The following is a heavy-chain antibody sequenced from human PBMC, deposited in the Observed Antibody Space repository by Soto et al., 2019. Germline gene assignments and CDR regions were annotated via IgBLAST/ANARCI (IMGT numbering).Heavy chain of an antibody. J-gene: IGHJ4*02. CDR2: IYYSGST. CDR1: GGSISSYY. CDR3: ARHLTVTHYDY. Sequence: SETLSLTCTVSGGSISSYYWSWIRQPPGKGLGWIGYIYYSGSTNYNPSLKSRVTISVDTSKNQFSLKLSSVTAADTAVYYCARHLTVTHYDYWGQGTLVTVSS. D-gene: IGHD4-17*01. V-gene: IGHV4-59*08.